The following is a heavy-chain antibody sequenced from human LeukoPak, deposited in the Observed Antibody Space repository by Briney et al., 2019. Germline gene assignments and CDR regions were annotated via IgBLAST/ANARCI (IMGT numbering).Heavy chain of an antibody. Sequence: SETLSLTCTVSGGSICSSSYYWGWIRQPPGKGLEWIGNIYYTGSTYYNLSLKSRVTISVDTSKNQFSLKVNSVTAADTAVYYCVRRSIASAGMMDYWGQGTLVTVSS. D-gene: IGHD6-13*01. J-gene: IGHJ4*02. V-gene: IGHV4-39*01. CDR2: IYYTGST. CDR3: VRRSIASAGMMDY. CDR1: GGSICSSSYY.